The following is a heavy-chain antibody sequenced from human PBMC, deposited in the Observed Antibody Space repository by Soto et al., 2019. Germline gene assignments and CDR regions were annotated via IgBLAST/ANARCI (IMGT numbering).Heavy chain of an antibody. Sequence: GGSLRLSCAASGFIFDDYAMHWVRQAPGKGLEWVSAISGSGGSTYYADSVKGRFTISRDNAKNTLYLQMNSLRAEGTAVYYCAKRTRQLRDYHYYGMDVWGQGTTVTVSS. D-gene: IGHD6-6*01. V-gene: IGHV3-23*01. CDR2: ISGSGGST. J-gene: IGHJ6*02. CDR1: GFIFDDYA. CDR3: AKRTRQLRDYHYYGMDV.